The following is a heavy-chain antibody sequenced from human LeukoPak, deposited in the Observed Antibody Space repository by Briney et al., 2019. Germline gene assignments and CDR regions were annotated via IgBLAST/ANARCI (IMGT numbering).Heavy chain of an antibody. Sequence: GGSLRLSCAASGFTFSSYEMNWVRQALGTGLEWISYISSSGTNIYYADSVKGRFTISRDNAKNSLYLEMNSLRAEDTALYYCARGIYCSGGSCYSGYYYGVDVWGKGTTVTVSS. CDR2: ISSSGTNI. J-gene: IGHJ6*04. CDR3: ARGIYCSGGSCYSGYYYGVDV. D-gene: IGHD2-15*01. V-gene: IGHV3-48*03. CDR1: GFTFSSYE.